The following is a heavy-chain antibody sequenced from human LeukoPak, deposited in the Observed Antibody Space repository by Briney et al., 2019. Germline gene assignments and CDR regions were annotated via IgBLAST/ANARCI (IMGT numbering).Heavy chain of an antibody. CDR3: ARDTEEMATITRFDP. CDR1: GGSISSYY. D-gene: IGHD5-24*01. J-gene: IGHJ5*02. CDR2: IYTSGST. Sequence: PSETLSLTCTVSGGSISSYYWSWIRQPAGKGLEWIGRIYTSGSTNYNPSLKSRVTMSVDTSKNQFSLKLSSVTAADTAVYYCARDTEEMATITRFDPWGQGTLVTVSS. V-gene: IGHV4-4*07.